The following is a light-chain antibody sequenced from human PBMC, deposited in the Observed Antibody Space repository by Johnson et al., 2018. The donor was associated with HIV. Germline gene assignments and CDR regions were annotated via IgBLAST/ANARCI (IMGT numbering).Light chain of an antibody. CDR1: SSNIGNNY. J-gene: IGLJ1*01. CDR3: GTWDSSVSAYF. V-gene: IGLV1-51*02. CDR2: ENN. Sequence: QSVLTQPPSVSAAPGQKVTISCSGSSSNIGNNYVSWYQQLPGTAPKLLIYENNKRPSGIPDRFSGSKSGTSATLGITGLQTGDEADYYCGTWDSSVSAYFFGTGTKVTVL.